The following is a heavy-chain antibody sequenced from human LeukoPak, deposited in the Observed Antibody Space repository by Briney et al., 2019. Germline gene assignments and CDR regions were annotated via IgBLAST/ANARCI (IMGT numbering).Heavy chain of an antibody. CDR2: INSNGGST. Sequence: PGGSLRLSCAASGFTFSSYAMHWVRQAPGKGLEYVSAINSNGGSTYYANSVKGRFTISRDNSKNTLYLQMGSLRAEDMAVYYCARAMGSSWYSAGARHGMDVWGQGTTVTVSS. CDR1: GFTFSSYA. D-gene: IGHD6-13*01. V-gene: IGHV3-64*01. CDR3: ARAMGSSWYSAGARHGMDV. J-gene: IGHJ6*02.